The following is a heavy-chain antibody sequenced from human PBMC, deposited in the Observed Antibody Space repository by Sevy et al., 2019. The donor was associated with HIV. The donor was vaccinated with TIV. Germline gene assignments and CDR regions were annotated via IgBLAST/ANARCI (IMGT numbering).Heavy chain of an antibody. CDR2: INPKTGGT. CDR1: GYTFTDFY. CDR3: ARGIAAGGTDWYFDL. Sequence: ASVNVSCKASGYTFTDFYIHWVRQAPGQGLEWMGWINPKTGGTNNEQTFQDRVTMSRDTSISTHFIQMTRLRSDDTAVYYCARGIAAGGTDWYFDLWGRGTLVTVSS. V-gene: IGHV1-2*02. J-gene: IGHJ2*01. D-gene: IGHD6-13*01.